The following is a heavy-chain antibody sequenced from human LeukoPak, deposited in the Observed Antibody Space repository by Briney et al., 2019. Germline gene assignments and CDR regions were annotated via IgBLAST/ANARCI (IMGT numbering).Heavy chain of an antibody. CDR1: GSTFSSYS. V-gene: IGHV3-48*02. CDR2: ISSSSSTI. J-gene: IGHJ4*02. CDR3: ARDIVGATNEPDY. D-gene: IGHD1-26*01. Sequence: PGGSLRLSCAASGSTFSSYSMNWVRQAPGKGLGWVYYISSSSSTIYYADSVKGRFTISRDNAKNSLYLQMNSLRDEDTAVYYCARDIVGATNEPDYWGQGTLVTVSS.